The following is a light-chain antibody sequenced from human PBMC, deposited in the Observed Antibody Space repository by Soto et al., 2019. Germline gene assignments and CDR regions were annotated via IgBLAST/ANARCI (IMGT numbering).Light chain of an antibody. CDR2: GNS. CDR1: SSNIGAGYA. CDR3: QSYDSSLSGSVV. J-gene: IGLJ2*01. V-gene: IGLV1-40*01. Sequence: QSVLTQPPSVSGAPGQRVTISCTGSSSNIGAGYAVHWYQQLPGTAPKLLIYGNSNRPSGVPDRFSGSKSGTSASLAITGXQXEDEADYYCQSYDSSLSGSVVFGGGTKLTVL.